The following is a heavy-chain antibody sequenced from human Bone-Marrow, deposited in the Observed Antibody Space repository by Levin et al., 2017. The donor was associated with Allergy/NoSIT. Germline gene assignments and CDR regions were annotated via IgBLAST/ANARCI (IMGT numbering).Heavy chain of an antibody. D-gene: IGHD2-15*01. CDR1: GYSFTSYW. V-gene: IGHV5-51*01. CDR3: AASLGYCSGGSCYRSDWYFDL. Sequence: GESLKISCKGSGYSFTSYWIGWVRQMPGKGLEWMGIIYPGDSDTRYSPSFQGQVTISADKSISTAYLQWSSLKASDTAMNYCAASLGYCSGGSCYRSDWYFDLWGRGTLVTVSS. CDR2: IYPGDSDT. J-gene: IGHJ2*01.